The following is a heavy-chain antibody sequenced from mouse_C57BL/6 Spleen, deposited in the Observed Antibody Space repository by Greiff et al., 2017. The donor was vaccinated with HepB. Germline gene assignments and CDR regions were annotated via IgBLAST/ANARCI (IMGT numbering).Heavy chain of an antibody. CDR3: ARSAYTFYAMDY. CDR2: IYPRSGNT. V-gene: IGHV1-81*01. Sequence: QVHVKQSGAELARPGASVKLSCKASGYTFTSYGISWVKQRTGQGLEWIGEIYPRSGNTYYNEKFKGKATLTADKSSSTAYMELRSLTSEDSAVDFCARSAYTFYAMDYWGQGTSVTVSS. D-gene: IGHD5-1-1*01. CDR1: GYTFTSYG. J-gene: IGHJ4*01.